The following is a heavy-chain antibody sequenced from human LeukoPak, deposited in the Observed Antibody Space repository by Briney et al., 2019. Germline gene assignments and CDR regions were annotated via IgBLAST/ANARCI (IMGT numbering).Heavy chain of an antibody. CDR3: AKDLGIAADGPYYFDY. D-gene: IGHD6-13*01. J-gene: IGHJ4*02. CDR1: GFTFSSYG. CDR2: ISYDGSNK. Sequence: GGSLRLSCAAPGFTFSSYGMHWVRQAPGKGLEWVAVISYDGSNKYYADSVKGRFTISRDNSKNTLYLQMNSLRAEDTAVYYCAKDLGIAADGPYYFDYWGQGTLVTVSS. V-gene: IGHV3-30*18.